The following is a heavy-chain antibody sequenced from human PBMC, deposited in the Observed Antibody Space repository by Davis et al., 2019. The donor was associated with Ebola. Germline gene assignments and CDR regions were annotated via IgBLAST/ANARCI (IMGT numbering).Heavy chain of an antibody. V-gene: IGHV1-18*01. D-gene: IGHD3-10*01. CDR2: ISAYNGNT. CDR3: ARVLPPRGMDV. CDR1: GYTFNSHG. Sequence: ASVKVSCKASGYTFNSHGISWVRQAPGQGLEWMAWISAYNGNTNYAQKLQGRVTMTTDTSTSTAYMELRSLRSDDTAVYYCARVLPPRGMDVWGQGTTVTVSS. J-gene: IGHJ6*02.